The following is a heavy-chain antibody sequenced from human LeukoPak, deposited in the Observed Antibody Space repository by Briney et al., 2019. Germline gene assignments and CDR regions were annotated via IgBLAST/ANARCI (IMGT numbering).Heavy chain of an antibody. CDR3: ARASSGWYSYFDY. D-gene: IGHD6-19*01. J-gene: IGHJ4*02. CDR1: GGSISSYY. Sequence: PSETLSLTCTVSGGSISSYYWSWIRQPPGKGLEWIGYIYYSGSTNYKPSLKSRVTISVETSKNQFSLKLRSVTAADTAVYYCARASSGWYSYFDYWGQGTLVTVSS. CDR2: IYYSGST. V-gene: IGHV4-59*01.